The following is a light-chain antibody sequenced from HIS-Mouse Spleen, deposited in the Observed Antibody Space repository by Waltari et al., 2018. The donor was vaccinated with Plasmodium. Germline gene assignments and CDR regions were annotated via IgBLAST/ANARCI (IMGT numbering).Light chain of an antibody. J-gene: IGLJ2*01. Sequence: SYELTQPPSVSVSPGQTASITCSGDKLGDKYACWYQQKPGQSPVLVIYQDSKRPSGIPERFASSNPGNTATLTISGTQAMDEADYYCQAWDSSTAWVFGGGTKLTVL. V-gene: IGLV3-1*01. CDR1: KLGDKY. CDR2: QDS. CDR3: QAWDSSTAWV.